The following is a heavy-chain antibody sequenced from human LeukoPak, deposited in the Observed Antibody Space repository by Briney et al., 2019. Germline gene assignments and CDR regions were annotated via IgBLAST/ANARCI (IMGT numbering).Heavy chain of an antibody. CDR2: INPNSGGT. V-gene: IGHV1-2*02. CDR1: GYTFTGYY. D-gene: IGHD2-2*01. CDR3: ARDAEEYCSSTSCYIVDY. J-gene: IGHJ4*02. Sequence: ASVKVSCKASGYTFTGYYMHWVRQAPGQGLEWMGWINPNSGGTNYAQKFQGRVTMTRDTSISTAYMELSRLRSDDTAVYYCARDAEEYCSSTSCYIVDYWGQGTLVTVSS.